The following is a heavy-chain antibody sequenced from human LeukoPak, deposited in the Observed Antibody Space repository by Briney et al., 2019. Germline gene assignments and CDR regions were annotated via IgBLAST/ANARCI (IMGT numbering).Heavy chain of an antibody. D-gene: IGHD1-26*01. CDR2: ISSSSSTI. CDR1: GFTFSIYG. V-gene: IGHV3-48*02. Sequence: GGSLRLSCAASGFTFSIYGMHWVRQAPGKGLEWVSYISSSSSTIFYADSVKGRFTISRDNAKNSLYLQMHSLRDEDTAVYYCARAWYSWGYYFDYWGQGTLVTVSS. CDR3: ARAWYSWGYYFDY. J-gene: IGHJ4*02.